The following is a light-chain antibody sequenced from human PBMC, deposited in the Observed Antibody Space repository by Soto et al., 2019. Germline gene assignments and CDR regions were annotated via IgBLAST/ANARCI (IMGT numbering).Light chain of an antibody. CDR1: QTFSGSY. J-gene: IGKJ1*01. CDR3: QQYGSSPWT. V-gene: IGKV3-20*01. Sequence: EIVLTQSPATLSLSPGERATLSCRASQTFSGSYLAWYQQKPGQAPRLLIYGASSRATGIPDRFSGSGSGTDFTLTISRLEPEDFAVYYCQQYGSSPWTFGQGTKVDNK. CDR2: GAS.